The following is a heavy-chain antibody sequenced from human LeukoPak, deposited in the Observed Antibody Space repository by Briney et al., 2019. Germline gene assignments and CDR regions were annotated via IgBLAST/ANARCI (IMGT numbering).Heavy chain of an antibody. Sequence: GGSLRLSCTASGFTFSNAWMSWVRQAPGKGLEWVSGISGSGASTYSADFVKGRFTISRDTSKNTLYLQLNSLRAEDTAVYYCAKGGVSYTYYFDCWGQGTLVTVSS. D-gene: IGHD2-8*01. J-gene: IGHJ4*02. CDR3: AKGGVSYTYYFDC. CDR2: ISGSGAST. CDR1: GFTFSNAW. V-gene: IGHV3-23*01.